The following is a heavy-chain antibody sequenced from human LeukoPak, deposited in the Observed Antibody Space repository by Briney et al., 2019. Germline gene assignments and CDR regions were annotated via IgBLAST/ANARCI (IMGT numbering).Heavy chain of an antibody. CDR3: AREDVDIAVAASGAFDI. CDR2: IISDGSTT. CDR1: KFTFSTYW. V-gene: IGHV3-74*01. Sequence: PGGSLRLSCAASKFTFSTYWMHRVRQAPGKGLVWVSRIISDGSTTSYADSVKGRFTISRDNAKNTLYLQMNSLRAEDTAVYYCAREDVDIAVAASGAFDIWGQGTMVTVSS. D-gene: IGHD6-19*01. J-gene: IGHJ3*02.